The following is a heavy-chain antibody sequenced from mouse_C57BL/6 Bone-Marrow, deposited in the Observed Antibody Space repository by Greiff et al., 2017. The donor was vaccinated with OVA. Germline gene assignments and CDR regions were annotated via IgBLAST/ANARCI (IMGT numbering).Heavy chain of an antibody. V-gene: IGHV1-19*01. J-gene: IGHJ2*01. CDR3: ARTGDGHHGRYYFDY. CDR1: GYTFTDYY. CDR2: INPYNGGT. Sequence: EVQLQQSGPVLVKPGASVKMSCKASGYTFTDYYMNWVKQSHGKSLEWIGVINPYNGGTSYNQKFKGKATLTVDKSSSTAYMELNSLTSEDSAVYYCARTGDGHHGRYYFDYWGQGTTLTVSS. D-gene: IGHD2-3*01.